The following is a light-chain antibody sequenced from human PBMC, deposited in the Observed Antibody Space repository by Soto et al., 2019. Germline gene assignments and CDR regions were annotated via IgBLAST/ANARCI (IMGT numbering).Light chain of an antibody. Sequence: DIQLTQSPSTLSASIGDRVSITCRASASISEWLAWYQHKPGKAPKVLISDASSLQNGVPSRFSGSGSGTDFTLTISSLQPDDLAPYYCLQYAYYPWTFGHGTEVEVK. CDR3: LQYAYYPWT. J-gene: IGKJ1*01. CDR2: DAS. CDR1: ASISEW. V-gene: IGKV1-5*01.